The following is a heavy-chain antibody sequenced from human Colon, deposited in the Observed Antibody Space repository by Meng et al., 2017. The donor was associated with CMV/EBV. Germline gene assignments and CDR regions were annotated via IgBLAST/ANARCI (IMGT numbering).Heavy chain of an antibody. J-gene: IGHJ4*02. CDR2: INAGNGNR. CDR1: GYTFSNYA. V-gene: IGHV1-3*01. Sequence: QVQLVQSGAEVKKPGASVKVSCKASGYTFSNYAMHWVRQAPGQRLEWMGWINAGNGNRKYSQKFQGRVTFTRDTSSSTVYTELSSLRSEDTAVYYCALYYYDSSGYYTFGYWGQGTLAPSPQ. CDR3: ALYYYDSSGYYTFGY. D-gene: IGHD3-22*01.